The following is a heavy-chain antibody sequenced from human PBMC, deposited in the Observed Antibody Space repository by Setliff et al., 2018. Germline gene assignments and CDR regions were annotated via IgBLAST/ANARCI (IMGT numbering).Heavy chain of an antibody. Sequence: PSETLSLTCTVSGGSISSGGYYWSWIRQHPGKGLEWIGYIYYSGSTSYYNPSLKSRVTISVDTSKNQFSPKLSSVTAADTAVYYCARGRAGHSGHWGQGTLVTVSS. CDR2: IYYSGSTS. V-gene: IGHV4-31*03. CDR3: ARGRAGHSGH. CDR1: GGSISSGGYY. J-gene: IGHJ4*02. D-gene: IGHD6-19*01.